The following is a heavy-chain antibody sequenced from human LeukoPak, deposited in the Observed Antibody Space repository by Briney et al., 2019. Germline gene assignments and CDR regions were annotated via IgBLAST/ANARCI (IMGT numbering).Heavy chain of an antibody. CDR2: ISGNGRNA. CDR3: AKDPFGFWSGYWDY. Sequence: PGGSLRLSCATSGFTFSTYAVIWVRQAPGKGVEWVSDISGNGRNAYYADSVKGRFTISRDNSENTLHLQMDSLRADDTAIYYCAKDPFGFWSGYWDYWGQGTLVTVSS. D-gene: IGHD3-3*01. J-gene: IGHJ4*02. V-gene: IGHV3-23*01. CDR1: GFTFSTYA.